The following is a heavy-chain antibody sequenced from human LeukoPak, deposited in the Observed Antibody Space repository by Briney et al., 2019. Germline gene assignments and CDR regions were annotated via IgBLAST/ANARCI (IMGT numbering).Heavy chain of an antibody. D-gene: IGHD3-10*01. CDR2: IKSKTDGGTI. CDR1: GFTFSNAW. Sequence: KTGGSLRLSCAASGFTFSNAWMSWVRQAPGKGLELVGRIKSKTDGGTIDYAAPVKGRFIISRDDSKNTLYLQMNSLKTEDTAVYYCTTGGITMVRGVITSFDYWGQGTLVTVSS. V-gene: IGHV3-15*01. CDR3: TTGGITMVRGVITSFDY. J-gene: IGHJ4*02.